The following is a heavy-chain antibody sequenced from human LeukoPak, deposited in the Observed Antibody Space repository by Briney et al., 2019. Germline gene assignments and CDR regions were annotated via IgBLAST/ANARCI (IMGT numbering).Heavy chain of an antibody. J-gene: IGHJ4*02. D-gene: IGHD2-21*02. V-gene: IGHV4-39*07. CDR3: ARVMGFRGGDFIFRGAYFDY. CDR1: GGSISSSPYY. CDR2: IYYSGTT. Sequence: KPSETLSLTCTVSGGSISSSPYYWGWIRQPPGKGLEWIGSIYYSGTTHYSPSLESRVTISVDTSKNQFSLKLSSVTAADTAVYYCARVMGFRGGDFIFRGAYFDYWGQGTLVTVSS.